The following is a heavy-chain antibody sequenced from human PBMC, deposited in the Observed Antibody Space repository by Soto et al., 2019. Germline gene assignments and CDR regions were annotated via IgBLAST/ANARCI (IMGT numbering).Heavy chain of an antibody. J-gene: IGHJ4*02. CDR3: VRHKNVVVTPLDS. Sequence: QLQLQESGPGLVKPSETLSLTCTVSGGSISSSSYYWGWIRQPPGKGLEWIGSIYYSGNTYYNPSLKSRVTISVDTSKSQFSLKLTSVTATDTAVYYCVRHKNVVVTPLDSWGQGTLVTVSS. V-gene: IGHV4-39*01. D-gene: IGHD2-21*02. CDR2: IYYSGNT. CDR1: GGSISSSSYY.